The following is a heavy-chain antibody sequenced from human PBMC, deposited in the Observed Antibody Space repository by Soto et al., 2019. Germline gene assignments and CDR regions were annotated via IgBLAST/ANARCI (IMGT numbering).Heavy chain of an antibody. J-gene: IGHJ3*02. D-gene: IGHD3-22*01. CDR2: IYYSGST. CDR1: GGSISSYY. V-gene: IGHV4-59*01. Sequence: QVQLQESGPGLVKPSETLSLTCTVSGGSISSYYWSWIRQPPGKGLEWIGYIYYSGSTNYNPSLKSRVTISVDTSKNQFSLKLSSVTAADTAVYYCARDYYDSSGSHAPDAFDIWRQGTMVTVSS. CDR3: ARDYYDSSGSHAPDAFDI.